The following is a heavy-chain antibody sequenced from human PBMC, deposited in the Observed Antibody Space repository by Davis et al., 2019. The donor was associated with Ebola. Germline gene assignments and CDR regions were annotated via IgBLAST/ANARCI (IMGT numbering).Heavy chain of an antibody. CDR3: AREDSSGWYVTDS. V-gene: IGHV4-31*03. J-gene: IGHJ4*02. Sequence: MPSETLSLTCTVSGGSIDSGGYYWSWIRQRPGKGLEWIGYTFYSGSTYYNPSLKSRVTTSIDTSKNQFSLELNSVTAADTAVYYCAREDSSGWYVTDSWGQGILVTVSS. CDR1: GGSIDSGGYY. CDR2: TFYSGST. D-gene: IGHD6-19*01.